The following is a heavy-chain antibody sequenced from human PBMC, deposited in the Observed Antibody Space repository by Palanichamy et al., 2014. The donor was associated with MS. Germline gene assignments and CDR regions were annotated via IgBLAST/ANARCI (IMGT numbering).Heavy chain of an antibody. CDR1: GFTFSKYS. J-gene: IGHJ5*02. CDR2: ITSRSSHI. Sequence: EVQLVESGGGLVKPGGSLRLSCTASGFTFSKYSISWVRQAPGKGLEWVSSITSRSSHIYYSDSVKGRFNISRDNAQNSLFLQMNSLRVEDTAVYFCARDPLAAAGTYFDTWGQGNMVIVSS. V-gene: IGHV3-21*02. CDR3: ARDPLAAAGTYFDT. D-gene: IGHD6-13*01.